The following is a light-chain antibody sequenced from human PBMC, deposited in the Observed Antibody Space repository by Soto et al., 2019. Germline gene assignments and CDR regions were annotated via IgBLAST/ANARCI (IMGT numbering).Light chain of an antibody. CDR2: DAS. V-gene: IGKV3-11*01. Sequence: EIVLTQSPATLSLSPGERSTLSCRASQSVSSYLAWYQQKPGQAPRLLIYDASNRAAGIPARFSGSGSGTDFKITIRSLEPEAFEIYYFQQRQYWPPITFGQGTRLEIK. CDR1: QSVSSY. CDR3: QQRQYWPPIT. J-gene: IGKJ5*01.